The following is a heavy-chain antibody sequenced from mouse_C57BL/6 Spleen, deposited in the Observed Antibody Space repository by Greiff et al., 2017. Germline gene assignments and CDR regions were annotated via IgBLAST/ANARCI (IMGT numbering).Heavy chain of an antibody. Sequence: QVQLQQPGAELVKPGASVKLSCKASGYTFTSYWMPWVKQRPGQGLEWIGDIYPGSGSTNYNEKFKSKATLAVDTSSSTAYMQLSSLTSQDSAVYYVARCGKAISSGTYFGYWGQGTTLTVSA. J-gene: IGHJ2*01. V-gene: IGHV1-55*01. CDR1: GYTFTSYW. CDR2: IYPGSGST. CDR3: ARCGKAISSGTYFGY. D-gene: IGHD3-1*01.